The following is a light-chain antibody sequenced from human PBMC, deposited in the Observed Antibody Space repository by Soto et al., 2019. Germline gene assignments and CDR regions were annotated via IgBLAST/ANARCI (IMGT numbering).Light chain of an antibody. CDR3: QQSYSTLFT. V-gene: IGKV1-39*01. J-gene: IGKJ3*01. Sequence: DIQMTQSPSSLSASVGDRVTITCRASQSISNYINWYQQKPGRAPKLLIYAASTLQAGVPSRFSGSGSGTEFNLTISSLQPEDFATYFCQQSYSTLFTFGPGTKVDI. CDR2: AAS. CDR1: QSISNY.